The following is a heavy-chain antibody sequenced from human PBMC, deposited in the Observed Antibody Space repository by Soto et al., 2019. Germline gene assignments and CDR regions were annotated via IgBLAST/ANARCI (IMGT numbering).Heavy chain of an antibody. J-gene: IGHJ5*02. D-gene: IGHD1-1*01. CDR1: GDSITSNVW. CDR3: VRDGTKTLRDWFDP. Sequence: SETLSLTCAVSGDSITSNVWWSWIRQSPGKGLEWIGEAYHNGLTNYNPSLKSRVMMSVDTSKKQFSLKLRSVTAADTAVYYCVRDGTKTLRDWFDPWGQGISVTVSS. CDR2: AYHNGLT. V-gene: IGHV4-4*02.